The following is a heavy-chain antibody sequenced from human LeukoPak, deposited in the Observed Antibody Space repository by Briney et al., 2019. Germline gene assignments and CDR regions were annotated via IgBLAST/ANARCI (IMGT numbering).Heavy chain of an antibody. CDR2: IRGKVYGETT. V-gene: IGHV3-49*04. CDR1: GFTFGDHA. D-gene: IGHD1-26*01. J-gene: IGHJ4*02. CDR3: ARHSGSLDS. Sequence: GGSLRLSCAASGFTFGDHATSWVRQAPGKGLEWVGFIRGKVYGETTEYAASVQGRFTISKDDSRTIAYLQMNSLKPEDTAVYYSARHSGSLDSWGQGTLVTVSS.